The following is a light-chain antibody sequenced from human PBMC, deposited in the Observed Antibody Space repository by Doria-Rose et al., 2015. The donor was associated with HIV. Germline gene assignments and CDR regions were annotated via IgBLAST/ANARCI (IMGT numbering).Light chain of an antibody. V-gene: IGKV1-33*01. CDR3: QQYENLKLT. CDR2: DAS. J-gene: IGKJ4*01. Sequence: MTPSPSSLSASVGDRVTISCQASQDINNCLNWYQQKPGKAPKLLIYDASILETGVPSRFSGSGSVTDFNFTVSSLKPEDIATDDCQQYENLKLTFGGGTKIEI. CDR1: QDINNC.